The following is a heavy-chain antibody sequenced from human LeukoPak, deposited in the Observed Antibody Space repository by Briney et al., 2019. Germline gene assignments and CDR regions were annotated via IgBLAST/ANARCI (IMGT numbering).Heavy chain of an antibody. CDR2: SRNKANRYTT. CDR1: GFTFSDHY. V-gene: IGHV3-72*01. Sequence: PGGSLRLSCAASGFTFSDHYMDWVRQAPGKGLEWVGRSRNKANRYTTTHGETVRGRFTISRDDSENSLYLQLNSLKTEDTGVYYCFILSRGAMNHHMDVWGKGTTVTISS. D-gene: IGHD3-10*01. J-gene: IGHJ6*03. CDR3: FILSRGAMNHHMDV.